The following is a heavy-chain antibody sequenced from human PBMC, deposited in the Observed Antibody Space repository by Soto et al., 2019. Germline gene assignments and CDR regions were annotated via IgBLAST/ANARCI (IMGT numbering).Heavy chain of an antibody. CDR3: ARPPRKLRFLEWLFFWDY. D-gene: IGHD3-3*01. V-gene: IGHV3-48*02. J-gene: IGHJ4*02. Sequence: PGGSLRLSCAASGFTFSSYSMNWVRQAPGKGLEWVSYISSSSSTIYYADSVKGRFTISRDNAKNSLYLQMNSLRDEDTAVYYCARPPRKLRFLEWLFFWDYWGQGTLVTVSS. CDR2: ISSSSSTI. CDR1: GFTFSSYS.